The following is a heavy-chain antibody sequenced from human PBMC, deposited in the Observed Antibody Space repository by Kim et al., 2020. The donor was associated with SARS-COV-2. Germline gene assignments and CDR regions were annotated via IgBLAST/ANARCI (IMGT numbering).Heavy chain of an antibody. V-gene: IGHV1-8*01. CDR3: ARAVTPPLFGVPYYYYMDV. CDR2: MPPTSGHT. Sequence: ASVKVSCKASGYTFTSYDINWVRQATGQGLEWMGWMPPTSGHTGYAQKFQGRVTMTRNPSISTAYMELRRLRSADTAVYYCARAVTPPLFGVPYYYYMDVWGKGTTVTVSS. J-gene: IGHJ6*03. D-gene: IGHD3-3*01. CDR1: GYTFTSYD.